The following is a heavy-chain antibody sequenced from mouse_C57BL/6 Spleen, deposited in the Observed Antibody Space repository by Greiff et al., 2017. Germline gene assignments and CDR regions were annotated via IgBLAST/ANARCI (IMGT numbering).Heavy chain of an antibody. CDR1: GYTFTSYW. Sequence: QVQLQQPGAELVRPGSSVKLSCKASGYTFTSYWMHWVKQRPIQGLEWIGNIDPSDSETHYNQKFKDKATLTVDKSSSTAYMQLSSLTSEDSAVYYCARSRDYDGCFDYWGQGTTRTVSS. CDR3: ARSRDYDGCFDY. D-gene: IGHD2-4*01. CDR2: IDPSDSET. V-gene: IGHV1-52*01. J-gene: IGHJ2*01.